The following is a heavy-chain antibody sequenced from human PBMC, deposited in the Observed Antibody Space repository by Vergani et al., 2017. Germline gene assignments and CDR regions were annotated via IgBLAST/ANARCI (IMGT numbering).Heavy chain of an antibody. CDR1: GASIRSSNYY. V-gene: IGHV4-39*01. J-gene: IGHJ5*02. CDR2: IYYSGST. Sequence: QLQLQESGPGLVKPSATLSLTCSVSGASIRSSNYYWGWIRPPPGKGLEWMASIYYSGSTYYNPSLKSRVTISVDTSKNQFSLKLSSVTAADTAVYFWERHVTVKWLVKLGWIDPWGQGILVTVSS. D-gene: IGHD6-19*01. CDR3: ERHVTVKWLVKLGWIDP.